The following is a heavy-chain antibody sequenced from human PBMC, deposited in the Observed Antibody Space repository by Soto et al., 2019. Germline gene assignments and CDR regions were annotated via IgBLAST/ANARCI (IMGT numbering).Heavy chain of an antibody. J-gene: IGHJ6*03. V-gene: IGHV4-34*01. CDR1: GGSFSGYY. CDR2: INHSGST. Sequence: SETLSLTCAVYGGSFSGYYWSWIRQPPGKGLEWIGEINHSGSTNYNPSLKSRVTISVDTSKNQFSLKLSSVTAADTAVYYCARGNGDRVGNYYYYYMDVWGKGTTVTVSS. CDR3: ARGNGDRVGNYYYYYMDV. D-gene: IGHD7-27*01.